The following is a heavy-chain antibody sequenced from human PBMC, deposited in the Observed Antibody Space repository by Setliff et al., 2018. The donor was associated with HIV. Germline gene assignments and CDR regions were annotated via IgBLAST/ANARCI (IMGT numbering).Heavy chain of an antibody. CDR2: IQPGDSDT. V-gene: IGHV5-51*01. CDR3: AKGGGLSFRYHDWFVKI. CDR1: GYSFTDYW. Sequence: GESLKISCKGSGYSFTDYWIGWVRQTPGKGLEWMGIIQPGDSDTRYSPSFQGQVTISADKSINTAYLQWSGLRASDTAMYYCAKGGGLSFRYHDWFVKIWGQGTLVTVSS. D-gene: IGHD3-9*01. J-gene: IGHJ3*02.